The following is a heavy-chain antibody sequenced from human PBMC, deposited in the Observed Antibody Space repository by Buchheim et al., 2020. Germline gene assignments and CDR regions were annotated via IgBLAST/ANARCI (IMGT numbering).Heavy chain of an antibody. J-gene: IGHJ4*02. CDR1: GFTFSSYS. CDR2: IKQDGSEK. Sequence: EVFLVESGGGLVQPGGSLRLSCATSGFTFSSYSFNWVRQAPGKGLEWVANIKQDGSEKYYVDSVKGRFTISRDNAKNSLYLQMNSLRAEDTAVYYCARDRRSYDYVWGSYRYTGYYFDYWGQGTL. D-gene: IGHD3-16*02. CDR3: ARDRRSYDYVWGSYRYTGYYFDY. V-gene: IGHV3-7*01.